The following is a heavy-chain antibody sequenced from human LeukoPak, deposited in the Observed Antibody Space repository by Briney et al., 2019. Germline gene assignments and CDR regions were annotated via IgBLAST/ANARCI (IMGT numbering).Heavy chain of an antibody. Sequence: PGGSLRLSCAASGFTFSSYEMNWLRQAPGKGLEWVSYISSSGSTIYYADSVKGRFTISRDNAKNSLYLQMNSVRAEDTAVYYCARLVYSGSYFDYWGQGTLVTVSS. J-gene: IGHJ4*02. CDR1: GFTFSSYE. D-gene: IGHD1-26*01. V-gene: IGHV3-48*03. CDR3: ARLVYSGSYFDY. CDR2: ISSSGSTI.